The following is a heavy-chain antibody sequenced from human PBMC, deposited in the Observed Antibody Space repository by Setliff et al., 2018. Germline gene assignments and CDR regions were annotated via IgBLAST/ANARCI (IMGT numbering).Heavy chain of an antibody. J-gene: IGHJ6*02. CDR2: INHSGST. V-gene: IGHV4-34*01. CDR3: ARVGGYYYYFYGMDV. CDR1: GGSFSGYY. Sequence: SETLSLTCAVYGGSFSGYYWSWIRQPPGKGLEWIGEINHSGSTNYNPSLKSRVTISVDTSKNQFSLKLSSVTAADTAVYYCARVGGYYYYFYGMDVWGQGTTVTVSS.